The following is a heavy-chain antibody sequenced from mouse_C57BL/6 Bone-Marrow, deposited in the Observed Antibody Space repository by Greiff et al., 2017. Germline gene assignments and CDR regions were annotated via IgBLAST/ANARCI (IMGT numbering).Heavy chain of an antibody. J-gene: IGHJ2*01. CDR3: ARATRFDY. CDR2: IYPGSGNT. V-gene: IGHV1-66*01. D-gene: IGHD1-1*01. CDR1: GYSFTSYY. Sequence: VQLLQSGPELVKPGASVKISCKASGYSFTSYYIHWVKQRPGQGLEWIGWIYPGSGNTKYNEKFKGKATLTADTSSNTAYMQLIRLTSDDSAVYYCARATRFDYWGQGTTLTVAS.